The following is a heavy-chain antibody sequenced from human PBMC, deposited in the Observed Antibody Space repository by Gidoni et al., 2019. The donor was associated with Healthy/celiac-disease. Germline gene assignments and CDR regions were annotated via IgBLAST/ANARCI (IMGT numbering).Heavy chain of an antibody. J-gene: IGHJ3*02. V-gene: IGHV4-39*01. CDR1: GGSISSSSYY. Sequence: QLQLQESVPGLVKPSETLSRTCTVSGGSISSSSYYWGWIRQPPGKGLEWIGSIYYSGSTYYNPSLKSRVTISVDTSKNQFSLKLSSVTAADTAVYYCARHPDYYDDAFDIWGQGTMVTVSS. CDR3: ARHPDYYDDAFDI. D-gene: IGHD3-22*01. CDR2: IYYSGST.